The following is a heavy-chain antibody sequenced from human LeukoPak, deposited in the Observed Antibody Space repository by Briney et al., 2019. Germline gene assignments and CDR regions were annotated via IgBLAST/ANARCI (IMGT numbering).Heavy chain of an antibody. CDR1: GFTFSSYS. Sequence: GGSLRLSCAASGFTFSSYSMNWVRQAPGKGLEWVSSISSSSSYIYYADSVKGRSTISRDNAKNSLYLQMNSLRAEDTAVYYCARDYELLWGAFDIWGQGTMVTVSS. V-gene: IGHV3-21*01. CDR3: ARDYELLWGAFDI. CDR2: ISSSSSYI. D-gene: IGHD2-2*01. J-gene: IGHJ3*02.